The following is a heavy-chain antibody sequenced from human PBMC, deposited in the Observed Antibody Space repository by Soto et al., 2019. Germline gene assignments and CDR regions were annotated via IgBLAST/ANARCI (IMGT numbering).Heavy chain of an antibody. J-gene: IGHJ4*02. V-gene: IGHV3-15*07. CDR1: GFTFTNAW. CDR3: AADLPNWGAYAFDY. Sequence: GGSLRLSCAASGFTFTNAWLNWVRQAPGKGLEWVGRIKSKNDGGTTDYAAPVKGRFTISRGDSENTVYLQMNSLKTEDTAVYYCAADLPNWGAYAFDYWGQGTLVTVSS. D-gene: IGHD7-27*01. CDR2: IKSKNDGGTT.